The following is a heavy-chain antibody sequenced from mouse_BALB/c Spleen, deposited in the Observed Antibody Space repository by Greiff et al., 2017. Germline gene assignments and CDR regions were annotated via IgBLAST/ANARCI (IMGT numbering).Heavy chain of an antibody. CDR2: ISSGGST. J-gene: IGHJ3*01. CDR3: ARRSYDYGFAY. D-gene: IGHD2-4*01. V-gene: IGHV5-6-5*01. Sequence: EVKLMESGGGLVKPGGSLKLSCAASGFTFSSYAMSWVRQTPEKRLEWVASISSGGSTYYPDSVKGRFTISRDNARNILYLQMSSLRSEDTAMYYCARRSYDYGFAYWGQGTLVTVSA. CDR1: GFTFSSYA.